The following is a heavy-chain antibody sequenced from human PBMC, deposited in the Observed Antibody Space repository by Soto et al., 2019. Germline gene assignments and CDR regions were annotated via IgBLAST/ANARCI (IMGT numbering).Heavy chain of an antibody. CDR3: AKRGKCGGDCYSSEYFQH. J-gene: IGHJ1*01. D-gene: IGHD2-21*02. CDR2: ISYDGSNK. V-gene: IGHV3-30*18. Sequence: GGSLRLSCAASGFTFSSYGMHWVRQAPGKGLEWVAVISYDGSNKYYADSVKGRFTISRDNSKNTLYLQMNSLRAEDTAVYYCAKRGKCGGDCYSSEYFQHWGQGTLVTVSS. CDR1: GFTFSSYG.